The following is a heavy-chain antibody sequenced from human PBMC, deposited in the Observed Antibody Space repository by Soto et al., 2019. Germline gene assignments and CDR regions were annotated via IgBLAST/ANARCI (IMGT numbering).Heavy chain of an antibody. CDR3: ARDGPGTPHYYYYYGMDV. Sequence: QVQLVESGGGVVQPGRSLRLSCAASGFTFSSYAMHWVRQAPGKGLEWVAVISYDGSNKYYADSVKGRFTISRDNSKNPLYLQMNSLRAEDTAVYYCARDGPGTPHYYYYYGMDVWGQGTTVTVSS. CDR2: ISYDGSNK. J-gene: IGHJ6*02. D-gene: IGHD1-1*01. CDR1: GFTFSSYA. V-gene: IGHV3-30-3*01.